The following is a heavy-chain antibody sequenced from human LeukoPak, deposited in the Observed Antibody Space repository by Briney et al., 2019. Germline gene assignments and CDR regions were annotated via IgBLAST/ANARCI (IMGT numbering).Heavy chain of an antibody. CDR3: ARDAEVGTLFGVLSRYNWFDP. CDR2: IKQDGTEK. D-gene: IGHD3-3*01. Sequence: GGSLRLSCAASGFSFSYFWMSWVRQPPGKGLEWVANIKQDGTEKYYVDSVKGRFTISRDNAKKSLFLQMNSLRAEDTAVYYCARDAEVGTLFGVLSRYNWFDPWGQGALVTVPS. CDR1: GFSFSYFW. V-gene: IGHV3-7*01. J-gene: IGHJ5*02.